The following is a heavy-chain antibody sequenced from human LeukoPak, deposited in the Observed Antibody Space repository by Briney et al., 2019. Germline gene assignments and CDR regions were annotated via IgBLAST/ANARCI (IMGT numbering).Heavy chain of an antibody. V-gene: IGHV3-7*01. CDR3: ARDPPDSYGYKDGMDV. Sequence: GGSLRLSCAASGFTFSSYWMSWVRQAPGKGLEWVANIKQDGSEKYYVDSVKGRFTISRDNAKNSLYLQMNSLRAEDTAVYYCARDPPDSYGYKDGMDVWGQGTTVTVSS. J-gene: IGHJ6*02. CDR2: IKQDGSEK. CDR1: GFTFSSYW. D-gene: IGHD5-18*01.